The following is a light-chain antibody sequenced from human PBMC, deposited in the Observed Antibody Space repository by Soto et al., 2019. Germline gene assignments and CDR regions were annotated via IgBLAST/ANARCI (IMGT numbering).Light chain of an antibody. CDR3: CSYASSSTFV. J-gene: IGLJ3*02. Sequence: QSALTQPASVFGSPGHSITISCTGTYSDVGSYNLVSLYQQHPGKAPKVIIYEGSKRPSGVSNRFSGYKSGNTASLTISGLQAEDEADYYCCSYASSSTFVFGGGTKLTVL. V-gene: IGLV2-23*03. CDR2: EGS. CDR1: YSDVGSYNL.